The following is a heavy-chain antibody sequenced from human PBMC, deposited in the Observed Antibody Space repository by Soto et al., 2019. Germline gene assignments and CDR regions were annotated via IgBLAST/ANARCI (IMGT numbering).Heavy chain of an antibody. D-gene: IGHD6-6*01. J-gene: IGHJ5*02. CDR3: ARDLVWRGQNTIMSDDWFDP. Sequence: ASVKVSCKASGYTFTTHGVSWVRQAPGQGLEWMGYISGFNGHTDYAQKFQGRLTMTMDTSANTVYMDLRSLRSDDTAVYFCARDLVWRGQNTIMSDDWFDPWGQGTLVTVSS. V-gene: IGHV1-18*01. CDR1: GYTFTTHG. CDR2: ISGFNGHT.